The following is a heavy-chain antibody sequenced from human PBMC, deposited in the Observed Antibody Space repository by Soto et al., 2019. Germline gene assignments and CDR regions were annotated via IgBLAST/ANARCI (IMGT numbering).Heavy chain of an antibody. V-gene: IGHV4-39*01. CDR1: GGSISSSSYY. CDR2: IYYSGST. D-gene: IGHD3-3*01. J-gene: IGHJ5*02. Sequence: SETLSLTCTVSGGSISSSSYYWGWIRQPPGKGLEWIGSIYYSGSTYYNPSLKSRVTISVDTSKNQFSLKLSSVTAADTAVYYCARYNDFWSGYRNWFDPWGQGTLVTVSS. CDR3: ARYNDFWSGYRNWFDP.